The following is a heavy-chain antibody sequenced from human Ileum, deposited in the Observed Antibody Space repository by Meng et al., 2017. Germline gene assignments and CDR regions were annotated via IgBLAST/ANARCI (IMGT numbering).Heavy chain of an antibody. D-gene: IGHD3-16*01. CDR2: IKQDGSEK. J-gene: IGHJ4*02. CDR1: GFTFSSYW. V-gene: IGHV3-7*01. Sequence: GESLKISCAASGFTFSSYWMSWVRQAPGKGLEWVANIKQDGSEKYYVDSVKGRFTISRDNAKNSLYLQMNSLRAEDTAVYYCARVGAKNGWAHDYWGQGTLVTVSS. CDR3: ARVGAKNGWAHDY.